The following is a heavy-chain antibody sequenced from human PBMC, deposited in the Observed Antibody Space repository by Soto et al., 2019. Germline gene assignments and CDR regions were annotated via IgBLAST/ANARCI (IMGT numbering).Heavy chain of an antibody. CDR3: VTSSGGY. D-gene: IGHD6-6*01. CDR2: MNASNGDT. CDR1: VYTFTSYG. J-gene: IGHJ4*02. Sequence: ASVKVSCKASVYTFTSYGISWVRQATGQGLEWMGWMNASNGDTGYAQKFQGRVTMTRNTSISTAYMELSSLRSEDTAVYYCVTSSGGYWGQGTLVTVSS. V-gene: IGHV1-8*02.